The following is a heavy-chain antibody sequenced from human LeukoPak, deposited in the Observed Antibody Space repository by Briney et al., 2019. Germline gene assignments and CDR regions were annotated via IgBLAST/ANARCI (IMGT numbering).Heavy chain of an antibody. J-gene: IGHJ4*02. V-gene: IGHV4-30-2*01. CDR2: IYHSGST. Sequence: SQTLSLTCAVSGGSISSGGYSWSWIRQPPGKGLEWIGYIYHSGSTYYNPSLKSRVTISVDRSKNQFSLKLSSVTAADTAVYYCARDSPFYRGYYDSSGYGHYFDYWGQGTLVTVSS. D-gene: IGHD3-22*01. CDR3: ARDSPFYRGYYDSSGYGHYFDY. CDR1: GGSISSGGYS.